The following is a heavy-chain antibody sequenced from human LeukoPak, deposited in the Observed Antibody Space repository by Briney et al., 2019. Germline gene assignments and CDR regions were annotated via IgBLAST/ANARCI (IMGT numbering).Heavy chain of an antibody. V-gene: IGHV4-38-2*02. CDR3: ARDRIYGSGSDHFDY. Sequence: SETLSLTCTVSGYSIRSGYYWGWIRQPPGKGLEWIGSVYHSGSIYHKPSLKSRVTISVDTSKNQFSLKLSSVTAADTAVYYCARDRIYGSGSDHFDYWGQGTLVTVSS. J-gene: IGHJ4*02. CDR2: VYHSGSI. CDR1: GYSIRSGYY. D-gene: IGHD3-10*01.